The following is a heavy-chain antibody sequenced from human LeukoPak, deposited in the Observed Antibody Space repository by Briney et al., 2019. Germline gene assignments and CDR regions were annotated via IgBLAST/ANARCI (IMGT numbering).Heavy chain of an antibody. D-gene: IGHD5-18*01. Sequence: PGGSLRLSCAASGLTVSSNYMSWVRQAPGKGPEWVSLIYRGGSTYYADSVKGRFTISRDNSKNTLYLQMNSLRAEDTAVYYCAGYTYGYLNAFDIWGQGTMVTVSS. V-gene: IGHV3-53*01. CDR1: GLTVSSNY. J-gene: IGHJ3*02. CDR2: IYRGGST. CDR3: AGYTYGYLNAFDI.